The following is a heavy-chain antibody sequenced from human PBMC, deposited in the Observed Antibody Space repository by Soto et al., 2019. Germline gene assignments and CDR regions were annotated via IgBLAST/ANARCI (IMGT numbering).Heavy chain of an antibody. D-gene: IGHD3-3*01. CDR1: GGSISSGDYY. Sequence: SETLSLTCTVSGGSISSGDYYWSWIRQPPGKGLEWIGFIYYSVSTYYIPSLKSRVTISVDTSKNQFSLKLSSVTAADTAVYYCASSDFWSGYDDDAFDIWGQGTMVTVSS. J-gene: IGHJ3*02. V-gene: IGHV4-30-4*01. CDR3: ASSDFWSGYDDDAFDI. CDR2: IYYSVST.